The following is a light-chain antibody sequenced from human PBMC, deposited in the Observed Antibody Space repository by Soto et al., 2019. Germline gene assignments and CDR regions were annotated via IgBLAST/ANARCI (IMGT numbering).Light chain of an antibody. J-gene: IGLJ2*01. Sequence: QPVLTQPPSASGTPGQRVTISCSGSSSNIGSNYVYWYQQLPGTAPKLLIYRNNQRPSGVSDRFSGSKSGTSASLAISGLRSEDEADYYCAAWDDSLSGRGVFGGGTQLTVL. CDR3: AAWDDSLSGRGV. CDR2: RNN. CDR1: SSNIGSNY. V-gene: IGLV1-47*01.